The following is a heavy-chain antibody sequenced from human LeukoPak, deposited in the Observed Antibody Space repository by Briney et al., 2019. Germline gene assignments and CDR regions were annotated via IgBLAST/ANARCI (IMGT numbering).Heavy chain of an antibody. D-gene: IGHD5-18*01. CDR1: GGSISSYY. CDR2: IYYSGST. CDR3: ARRGYSYGYDY. V-gene: IGHV4-59*01. Sequence: SETLSLTCTVSGGSISSYYWSWIRQPPGKGLEWIGYIYYSGSTNYDPSLKSRVTISVDTSKNQFSLKLSSVTAADTAVYYCARRGYSYGYDYWGQGTLVTVSS. J-gene: IGHJ4*02.